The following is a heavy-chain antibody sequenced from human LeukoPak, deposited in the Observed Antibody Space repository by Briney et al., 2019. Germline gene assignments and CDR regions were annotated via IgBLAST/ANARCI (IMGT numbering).Heavy chain of an antibody. V-gene: IGHV3-48*03. D-gene: IGHD3-16*02. CDR2: ISSSGSTT. Sequence: GGSLRLSCAASGFTFSSYEMNWVRQAPGKGLEWVSYISSSGSTTYYADSVKGRFTISRDNSKNTLYLQMNSLRAEDTAVYYCATTSGYPDAFDIWGQGTMVTVSS. CDR1: GFTFSSYE. J-gene: IGHJ3*02. CDR3: ATTSGYPDAFDI.